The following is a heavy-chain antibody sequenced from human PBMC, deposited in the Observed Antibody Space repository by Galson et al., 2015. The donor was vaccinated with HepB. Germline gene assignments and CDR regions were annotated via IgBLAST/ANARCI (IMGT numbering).Heavy chain of an antibody. J-gene: IGHJ4*02. D-gene: IGHD6-19*01. V-gene: IGHV1-18*01. Sequence: VKVSCKASGYTFTSYGISWVRQAPGQGLEWMGWISAYNGNTNYAQKLQGRVTMTTDTSTSTAYMELRSLRSDDTAVYYCARDKAKGAVADNFDYWGQGTLVTVSS. CDR3: ARDKAKGAVADNFDY. CDR1: GYTFTSYG. CDR2: ISAYNGNT.